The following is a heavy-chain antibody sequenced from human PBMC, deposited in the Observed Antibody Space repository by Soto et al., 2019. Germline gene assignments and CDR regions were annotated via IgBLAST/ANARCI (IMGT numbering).Heavy chain of an antibody. J-gene: IGHJ3*02. CDR3: GGGSGYYSYGFDI. CDR2: ISGYNGNT. V-gene: IGHV1-18*01. CDR1: GYSFTSYG. D-gene: IGHD3-10*01. Sequence: ASVKVSCKTSGYSFTSYGINWVRQAPGHGLEWMGWISGYNGNTNYAQNLQGRVTMTADTSTSTAYLELRSLRSDDTAVYYCGGGSGYYSYGFDIWGQGTMVTVSS.